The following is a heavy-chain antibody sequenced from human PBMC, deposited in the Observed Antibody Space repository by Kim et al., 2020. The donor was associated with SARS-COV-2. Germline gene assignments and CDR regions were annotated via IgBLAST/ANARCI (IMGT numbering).Heavy chain of an antibody. CDR1: GGSISSSSYY. Sequence: SETLSLTCTVSGGSISSSSYYWGWIRQPPGKGLEWIGSIYYSGSTYYNPSLKSRVTISVDTSKNQFSLKLSSVTAADTAVYYCARWAVEPWSGYPLYSSSWYGGRDGVGYFDYWGQGTLVTVSS. CDR2: IYYSGST. CDR3: ARWAVEPWSGYPLYSSSWYGGRDGVGYFDY. D-gene: IGHD6-13*01. J-gene: IGHJ4*02. V-gene: IGHV4-39*01.